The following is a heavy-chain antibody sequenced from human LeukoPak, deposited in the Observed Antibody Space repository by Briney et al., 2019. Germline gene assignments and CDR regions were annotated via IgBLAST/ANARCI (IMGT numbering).Heavy chain of an antibody. CDR1: GGSFSGYY. CDR3: ARFVRSPYYFDY. V-gene: IGHV4-34*01. J-gene: IGHJ4*02. Sequence: PSETLSLTCAVYGGSFSGYYWSWIRQPPGKGLEWIGEINHSGSTNYNPSLKSRVTISVDTSKNQLSLKLSSVTAADTAVYYCARFVRSPYYFDYWGQGTLVTVSS. CDR2: INHSGST. D-gene: IGHD2-8*01.